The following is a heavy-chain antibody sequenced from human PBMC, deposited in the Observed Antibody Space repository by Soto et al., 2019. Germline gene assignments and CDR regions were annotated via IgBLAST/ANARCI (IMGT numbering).Heavy chain of an antibody. CDR3: AKDFWSGYSDYFDS. Sequence: QVQLVESGGGVVQPGRSLRLSCAASGFTFSSYGMHWVRQAPGKGLEWVAVISYDGSNKYYADSVKGRFTISRDNSKNTLYLQMNSLRAEDTAVYYCAKDFWSGYSDYFDSWGQGTLVTVSS. D-gene: IGHD3-3*01. J-gene: IGHJ4*02. CDR1: GFTFSSYG. CDR2: ISYDGSNK. V-gene: IGHV3-30*18.